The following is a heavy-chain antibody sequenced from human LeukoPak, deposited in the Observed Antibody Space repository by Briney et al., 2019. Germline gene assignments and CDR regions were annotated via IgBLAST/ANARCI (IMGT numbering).Heavy chain of an antibody. Sequence: GGSLRLSCAASGFTFDDYAMHWVRQAPGKGLEWVSGISWNSGSIGYADSVKGRFTISRDNAKNSLYLQMNSLRAEDTALYSCARIAVAGTIGYYYGMDVWGQGTTVTVSS. CDR1: GFTFDDYA. CDR2: ISWNSGSI. D-gene: IGHD6-19*01. J-gene: IGHJ6*01. CDR3: ARIAVAGTIGYYYGMDV. V-gene: IGHV3-9*01.